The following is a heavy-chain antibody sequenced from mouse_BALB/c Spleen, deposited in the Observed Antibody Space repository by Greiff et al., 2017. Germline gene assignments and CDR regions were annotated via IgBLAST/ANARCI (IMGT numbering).Heavy chain of an antibody. V-gene: IGHV5-17*02. D-gene: IGHD2-2*01. Sequence: EVMLVESGGGLVQPGGSRKLSCAASGFTFSSFGMHWVRQAPEKGLEWVAYISSGSSTIYYADTVKGRFTISRDNPKNTLFLQMTSLRSEDTAMYYCARDLVYWGQGTTLTVSS. CDR3: ARDLVY. CDR1: GFTFSSFG. CDR2: ISSGSSTI. J-gene: IGHJ2*01.